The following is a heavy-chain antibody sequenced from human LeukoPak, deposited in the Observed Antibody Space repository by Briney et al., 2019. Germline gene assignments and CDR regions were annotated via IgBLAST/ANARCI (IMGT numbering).Heavy chain of an antibody. CDR1: GGSISSYY. Sequence: SETLSLTCTVSGGSISSYYWSWIRQPPGKGLEWIGYIYYSGSTNYNPSLKSRVTISVDTSKNQFSLKLSSVTAADTAVYYCVRDWEGFNFDIWGQGTMVTVSS. D-gene: IGHD1-26*01. J-gene: IGHJ3*02. V-gene: IGHV4-59*01. CDR2: IYYSGST. CDR3: VRDWEGFNFDI.